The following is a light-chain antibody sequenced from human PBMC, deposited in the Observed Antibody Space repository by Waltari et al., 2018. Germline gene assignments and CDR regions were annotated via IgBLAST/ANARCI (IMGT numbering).Light chain of an antibody. CDR2: DAS. Sequence: EIVLTQSPATLSLSPGERATLSCRASQSVSSYLAWYQQKPGQAPRLLLYDASNRATGIPDRFSGSGSGTDFTLTISSLEPEEFAVYYRQQRSNWPLTFGGGTKVEIK. CDR1: QSVSSY. CDR3: QQRSNWPLT. V-gene: IGKV3-11*01. J-gene: IGKJ4*01.